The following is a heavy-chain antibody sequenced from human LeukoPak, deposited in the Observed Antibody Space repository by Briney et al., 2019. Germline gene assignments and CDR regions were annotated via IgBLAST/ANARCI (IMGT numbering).Heavy chain of an antibody. CDR1: GGTFSSYA. V-gene: IGHV1-69*05. CDR2: IIPIFGTA. CDR3: AREVVYDSRGYSPSGFDC. J-gene: IGHJ4*02. D-gene: IGHD3-22*01. Sequence: SVKVSCKASGGTFSSYAISWVRQAPGQGLEWMGGIIPIFGTANYAQKFQGRVTITTDESTSTAYMELSSLRSEDTAVYYCAREVVYDSRGYSPSGFDCWGQGTLVTVSS.